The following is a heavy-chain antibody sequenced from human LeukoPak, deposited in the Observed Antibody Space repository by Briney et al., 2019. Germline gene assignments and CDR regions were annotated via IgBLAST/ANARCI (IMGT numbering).Heavy chain of an antibody. D-gene: IGHD3-10*01. V-gene: IGHV4-34*01. J-gene: IGHJ4*02. CDR3: ARRYYYNLGSFPFDF. Sequence: TSETLSLTCAVSGGPFSGYFWSWIRQSSGKGLEWIGEIHNSGTTNYNPSLNSRVTISEDTSKNQFYLNLRSVTAADTAVYYCARRYYYNLGSFPFDFWGQGTLVTVSS. CDR1: GGPFSGYF. CDR2: IHNSGTT.